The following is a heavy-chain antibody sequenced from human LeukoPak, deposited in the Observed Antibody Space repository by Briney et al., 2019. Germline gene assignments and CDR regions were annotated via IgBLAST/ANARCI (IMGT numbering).Heavy chain of an antibody. CDR3: ARARGSSSWGFDAFDI. D-gene: IGHD6-13*01. CDR2: INPNSGGT. CDR1: GYTFTGYY. J-gene: IGHJ3*02. Sequence: GASVKVSCKASGYTFTGYYMHWVRQAPGQGLEWMGWINPNSGGTNYAQKFQGRVTMTRDTSISTAYMELSRLRSDDTAVYYCARARGSSSWGFDAFDIWGQGTMVTVSS. V-gene: IGHV1-2*02.